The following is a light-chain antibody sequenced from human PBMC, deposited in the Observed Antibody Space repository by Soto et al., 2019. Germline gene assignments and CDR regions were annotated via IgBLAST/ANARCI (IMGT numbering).Light chain of an antibody. CDR1: SSDVGGHNY. V-gene: IGLV2-14*01. J-gene: IGLJ2*01. CDR3: SSYTSSTTLDVV. Sequence: QSALTQPASVSGSPGQSITISCTGTSSDVGGHNYVSWYQQHPGTDPKLMIYEVTNRPSGVSNRFSGSKSGNTASLTISGLQAEDEADYYCSSYTSSTTLDVVFGGGTQLTVL. CDR2: EVT.